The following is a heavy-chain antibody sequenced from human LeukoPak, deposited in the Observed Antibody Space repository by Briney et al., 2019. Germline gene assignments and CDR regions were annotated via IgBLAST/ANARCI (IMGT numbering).Heavy chain of an antibody. Sequence: GGSLRLSCAASGFPVINSYVTWVRQAPGKGLEWVSAISGSGGSTCYADSVKGRFTISRDNSKNTLYLQMNSLRAEDTAVYYCAKVPNYDILTGYSARGFYFDYWGQGALVTVSS. D-gene: IGHD3-9*01. J-gene: IGHJ4*02. CDR2: ISGSGGST. CDR1: GFPVINSY. CDR3: AKVPNYDILTGYSARGFYFDY. V-gene: IGHV3-23*01.